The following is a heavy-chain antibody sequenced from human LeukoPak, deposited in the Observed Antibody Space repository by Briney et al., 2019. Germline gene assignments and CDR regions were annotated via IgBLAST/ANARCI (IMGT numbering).Heavy chain of an antibody. Sequence: SETLSLTCAVYGGSFSGYHWSWIRQPPGKGLEWIGEIDRYGSTNYIPSLKSRVTISLDTSKNQFSLKLSSVTAADTAVYYCARETSQKGAHYMDVWGKGTTVTISS. CDR2: IDRYGST. CDR3: ARETSQKGAHYMDV. J-gene: IGHJ6*03. V-gene: IGHV4-34*01. CDR1: GGSFSGYH. D-gene: IGHD3-16*01.